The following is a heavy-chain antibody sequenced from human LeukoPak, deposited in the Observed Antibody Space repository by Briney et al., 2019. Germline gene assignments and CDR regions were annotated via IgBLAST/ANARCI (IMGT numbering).Heavy chain of an antibody. Sequence: SETLSLTCTVSGGSMSGXXXXXXRQXXXXXXXXXXXIYYSXSTNYNPSXXXXXXXXVDTSKNQFSLKLSSVTAADTAVYYCARSITSSWYGDFQHWGQGTLVTVSS. J-gene: IGHJ1*01. V-gene: IGHV4-59*01. CDR1: GGSMSGXX. D-gene: IGHD6-13*01. CDR3: ARSITSSWYGDFQH. CDR2: IYYSXST.